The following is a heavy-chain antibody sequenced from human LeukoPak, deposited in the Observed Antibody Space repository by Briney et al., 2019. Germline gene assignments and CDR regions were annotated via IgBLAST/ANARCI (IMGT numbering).Heavy chain of an antibody. D-gene: IGHD3-10*01. CDR2: MNPNSGNT. CDR3: ARASGSYLRFDP. J-gene: IGHJ5*02. Sequence: GASVKVSCKASGYTFTSYDINWVRQATGQGLEWMGWMNPNSGNTGCAQRFQGRVTMTRNTSISTAYMELSSLRSEDTAVYYCARASGSYLRFDPWGQGTLVTVSS. V-gene: IGHV1-8*01. CDR1: GYTFTSYD.